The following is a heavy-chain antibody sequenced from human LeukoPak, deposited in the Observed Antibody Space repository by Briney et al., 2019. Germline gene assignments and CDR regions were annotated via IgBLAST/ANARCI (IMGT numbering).Heavy chain of an antibody. CDR1: GFTFSSYW. CDR2: INSDGSST. CDR3: ARLGSQGGVAALDY. D-gene: IGHD6-25*01. J-gene: IGHJ4*02. Sequence: GGSLRLSCAASGFTFSSYWMHWVRQAPGKGLVWVSRINSDGSSTSYADSVKGRFTISRVNAKNTLYLQMNSLRAEDTAVYYCARLGSQGGVAALDYWGQGTLVTVSS. V-gene: IGHV3-74*01.